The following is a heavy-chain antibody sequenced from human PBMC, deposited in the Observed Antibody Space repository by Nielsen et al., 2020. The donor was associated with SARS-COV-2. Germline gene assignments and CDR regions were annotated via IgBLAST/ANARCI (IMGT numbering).Heavy chain of an antibody. J-gene: IGHJ6*02. Sequence: SQTLSLTCAIPGDSVSSNIAAWNWLRQSPSRCLEWLGRTYYRSKWYNDYAVSVKSRITINPDTSKNQFSLQLNSVTPEDTAVYYCARVHSGYCSGGSCYFYNYGMDVWGQGTTVTVSS. CDR1: GDSVSSNIAA. D-gene: IGHD2-15*01. CDR2: TYYRSKWYN. V-gene: IGHV6-1*01. CDR3: ARVHSGYCSGGSCYFYNYGMDV.